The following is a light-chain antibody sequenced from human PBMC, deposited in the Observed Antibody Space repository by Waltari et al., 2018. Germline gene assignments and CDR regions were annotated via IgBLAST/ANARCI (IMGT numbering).Light chain of an antibody. CDR1: QNITAR. V-gene: IGKV3-15*01. Sequence: EIVMTQSPATLSMSPGERATLSCRASQNITARLAWYQQKPGQAPRLLMFGASTRASGVPGRFSGSGSGTEFILTISSLQSEDSAIYYCQQYKNWRTSGQGTKVEIK. CDR3: QQYKNWRT. CDR2: GAS. J-gene: IGKJ1*01.